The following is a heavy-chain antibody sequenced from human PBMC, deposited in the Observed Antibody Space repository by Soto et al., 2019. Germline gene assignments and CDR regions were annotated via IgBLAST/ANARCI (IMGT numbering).Heavy chain of an antibody. V-gene: IGHV1-8*01. J-gene: IGHJ2*01. CDR2: MNPNSGNT. CDR1: GYTFTSYD. D-gene: IGHD4-17*01. Sequence: QVQLVQSGAEVGKPGASVKVSCKASGYTFTSYDINWVRQASGQGLEWMGWMNPNSGNTGSAQRLQGRLPMTRNTSINTAYMELTSLTSEDAAVYYCARVHTVTTYFDVWGRGTLVAVSS. CDR3: ARVHTVTTYFDV.